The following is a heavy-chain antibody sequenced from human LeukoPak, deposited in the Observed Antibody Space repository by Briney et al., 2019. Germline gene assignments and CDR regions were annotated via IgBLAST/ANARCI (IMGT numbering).Heavy chain of an antibody. Sequence: PSETLSLTCTVSHYSISSNYYWGWIRQPPGKGLEWIGSIYHSGSTYYNPSLKSQVTISVDTSKNQFSLKLTSVTAADTAVYYCARSSGYMSYWGQGTLVTVSS. V-gene: IGHV4-38-2*02. CDR1: HYSISSNYY. CDR2: IYHSGST. CDR3: ARSSGYMSY. D-gene: IGHD3-22*01. J-gene: IGHJ4*02.